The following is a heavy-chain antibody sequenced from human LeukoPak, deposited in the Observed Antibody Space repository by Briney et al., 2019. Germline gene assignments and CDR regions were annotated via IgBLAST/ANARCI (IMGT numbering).Heavy chain of an antibody. V-gene: IGHV4-34*01. J-gene: IGHJ3*02. Sequence: PSETLSLTCAVSGGSFSGYYWSWIRQPAGKGLEWIGEINHSGSTNYNPSLKSRVTISVDTSKNQFSLKLSSVTAADTAVYYCARVAVAGGSDAFDIWGQGTMVTVSS. CDR1: GGSFSGYY. CDR3: ARVAVAGGSDAFDI. D-gene: IGHD6-19*01. CDR2: INHSGST.